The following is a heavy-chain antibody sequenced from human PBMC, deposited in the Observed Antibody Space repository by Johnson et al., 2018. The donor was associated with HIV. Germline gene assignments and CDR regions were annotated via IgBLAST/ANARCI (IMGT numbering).Heavy chain of an antibody. V-gene: IGHV3-30*18. CDR3: AKDKSNAFDI. Sequence: QVQLVESGGGVVQPGRSLRLSCAASGFTFSSYGMHWVRQAPGKGLEWVAVISYDGSNKYYADYVKGRFTISRDNSKNTLYLQMNSLRAEDTAVYYCAKDKSNAFDIWGQGTMVTVSS. CDR1: GFTFSSYG. J-gene: IGHJ3*02. CDR2: ISYDGSNK.